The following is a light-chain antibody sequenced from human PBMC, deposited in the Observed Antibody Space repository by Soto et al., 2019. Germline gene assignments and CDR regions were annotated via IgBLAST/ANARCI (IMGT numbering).Light chain of an antibody. Sequence: DIQMTQSPSSLSASVGDRVTITCRASQSISSYLNWYQQKPGTAPKVLIYHASNLQSGVPSRFSGSGSGTEFTLTISSLQAEDVAIYYCQQYYGTPVTFGQGTKVDI. V-gene: IGKV1-39*01. J-gene: IGKJ1*01. CDR1: QSISSY. CDR2: HAS. CDR3: QQYYGTPVT.